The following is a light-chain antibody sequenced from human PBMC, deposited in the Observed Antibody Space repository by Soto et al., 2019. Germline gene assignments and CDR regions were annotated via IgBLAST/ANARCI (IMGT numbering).Light chain of an antibody. CDR1: QSVSTK. J-gene: IGKJ5*01. CDR3: QQYNDWPRT. CDR2: GAT. Sequence: EVVMTQSPATLSVSPGERATLSFWASQSVSTKLAWYQQKPGQAPRLLIYGATTRATGIPARFSGSGSGTEFTLTISSLQSEDSAVYYCQQYNDWPRTFGQGTRLEI. V-gene: IGKV3-15*01.